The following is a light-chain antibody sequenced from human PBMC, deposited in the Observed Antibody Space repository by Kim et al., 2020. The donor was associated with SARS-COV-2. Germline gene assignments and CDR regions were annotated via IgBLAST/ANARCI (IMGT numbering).Light chain of an antibody. CDR1: NIGSKN. CDR2: RDS. J-gene: IGLJ2*01. Sequence: GAWGRTARITCGGKNIGSKNVHWYQQKPGQAPVLVIYRDSNRPSGIPERFSGSNSGNTATLTISRAQAGDEADYYCQVWDSSTVVFGGGTKLTVL. CDR3: QVWDSSTVV. V-gene: IGLV3-9*01.